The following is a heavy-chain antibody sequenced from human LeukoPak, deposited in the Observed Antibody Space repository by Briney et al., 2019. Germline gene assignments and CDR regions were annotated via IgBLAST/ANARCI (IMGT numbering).Heavy chain of an antibody. CDR2: IRSDGSIK. Sequence: GGSLRLSCAASGFTFSSYGIHWVRQAPGKGLEWVALIRSDGSIKYYADSVKGRFTISRDNSKNTLYLEINSLRADDTAIYYCAKTASSSWGFFDYWGQGTLVTVSS. V-gene: IGHV3-30*02. J-gene: IGHJ4*02. CDR3: AKTASSSWGFFDY. D-gene: IGHD6-13*01. CDR1: GFTFSSYG.